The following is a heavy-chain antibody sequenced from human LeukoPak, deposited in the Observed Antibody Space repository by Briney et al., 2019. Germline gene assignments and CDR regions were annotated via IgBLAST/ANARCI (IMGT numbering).Heavy chain of an antibody. Sequence: GGSQRLSCAASGFTFSSYEMNWVRQAPGKGLEWVSYISSSGLTIYYADFVRGRFTISRDNAKNSLYLQMNSLRAEDTAVYYCARGDGLVGATTGFDYWGQGNLVTVSS. CDR3: ARGDGLVGATTGFDY. CDR1: GFTFSSYE. J-gene: IGHJ4*02. D-gene: IGHD1-26*01. CDR2: ISSSGLTI. V-gene: IGHV3-48*03.